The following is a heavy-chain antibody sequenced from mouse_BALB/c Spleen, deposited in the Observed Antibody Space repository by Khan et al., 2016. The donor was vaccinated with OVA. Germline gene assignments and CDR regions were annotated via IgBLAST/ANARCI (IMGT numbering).Heavy chain of an antibody. Sequence: EVQLQQSGTVLARPGASVKMSCKASGYSFTSYLIHWVKQRPGQGLEWIGDIYPGNSDTTYNQKFKDKAKLTAGTSANTAYMELSSLTNEYSAVYYCSRGGDSSFAYWGQGTLVTVSA. CDR3: SRGGDSSFAY. CDR2: IYPGNSDT. CDR1: GYSFTSYL. J-gene: IGHJ3*01. V-gene: IGHV1-5*01. D-gene: IGHD1-3*01.